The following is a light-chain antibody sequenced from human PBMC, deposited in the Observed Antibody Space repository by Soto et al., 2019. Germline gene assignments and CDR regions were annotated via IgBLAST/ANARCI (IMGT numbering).Light chain of an antibody. J-gene: IGLJ2*01. CDR3: AAWEDSLNGVV. CDR2: YDD. V-gene: IGLV1-36*01. Sequence: QSVLTQPPSMSEAPRQRVSISCSGGSTNIGNNAVNWYQQLPGKAPKLLIYYDDLLPSGVSDRFSGSKSGTSASLAISGLQSKDEADYYCAAWEDSLNGVVFGGGTKLTVL. CDR1: STNIGNNA.